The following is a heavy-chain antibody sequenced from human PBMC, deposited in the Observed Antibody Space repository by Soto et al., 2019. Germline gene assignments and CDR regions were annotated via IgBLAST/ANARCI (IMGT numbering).Heavy chain of an antibody. CDR3: ARGVAVPGAHIDY. CDR2: VYYTGST. CDR1: GGSISGSY. D-gene: IGHD6-19*01. J-gene: IGHJ4*02. Sequence: PSETLSLTCSVSGGSISGSYWSWIRQSPGKGLEWLGYVYYTGSTNYSPSLRSRVSISVDTSKNEFSLRLSSVTAADTAVYFCARGVAVPGAHIDYWGQGTQVTVS. V-gene: IGHV4-59*01.